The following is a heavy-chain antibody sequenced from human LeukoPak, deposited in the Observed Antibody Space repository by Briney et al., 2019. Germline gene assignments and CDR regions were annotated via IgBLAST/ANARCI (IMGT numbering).Heavy chain of an antibody. D-gene: IGHD2-21*01. J-gene: IGHJ6*03. CDR2: INPNSGGT. CDR3: ARRGEPGYYYYMDV. CDR1: GYTFNGYY. V-gene: IGHV1-2*02. Sequence: ASVKVSCKASGYTFNGYYMHWVRQAPGQGLEWMGWINPNSGGTNYAQKFQGRVTMTRDTSISTAYMELSRLRSDDTAVYYCARRGEPGYYYYMDVWGKGTTVTVSS.